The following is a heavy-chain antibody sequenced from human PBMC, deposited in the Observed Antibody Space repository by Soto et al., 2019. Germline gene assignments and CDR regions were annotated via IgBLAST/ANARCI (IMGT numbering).Heavy chain of an antibody. CDR1: GCSISSYY. Sequence: QVQLQESGPGLVKPSETLSLTCTVSGCSISSYYWSWIRQPPGKGLEWIGYIYYSGITNYNPSLKSRVTLTVDTSKNQFSLKLSSVTAADMAVYYCARQRGGSGPLRGYYYYYYMDVWGKGTTFTVSS. V-gene: IGHV4-59*08. CDR2: IYYSGIT. D-gene: IGHD3-10*01. CDR3: ARQRGGSGPLRGYYYYYYMDV. J-gene: IGHJ6*03.